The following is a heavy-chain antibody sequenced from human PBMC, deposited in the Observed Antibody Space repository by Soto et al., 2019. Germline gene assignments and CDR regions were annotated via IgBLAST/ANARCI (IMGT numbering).Heavy chain of an antibody. CDR3: AKDIASSGRAYYAMDV. V-gene: IGHV3-9*01. CDR2: ISWNSKSK. CDR1: GFMFADYA. D-gene: IGHD3-22*01. J-gene: IGHJ6*01. Sequence: EVQLVESGGTLVQPGRSLRLSFATSGFMFADYAMHWVRQAPGKGLEWVSGISWNSKSKDYADAVRGRFTISRDNAKKSLYLQMNTLRAEDTALYYCAKDIASSGRAYYAMDVWGQGTTVTVSS.